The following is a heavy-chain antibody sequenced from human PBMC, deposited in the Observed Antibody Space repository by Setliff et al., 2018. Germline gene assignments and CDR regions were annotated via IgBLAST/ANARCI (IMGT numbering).Heavy chain of an antibody. V-gene: IGHV3-23*01. J-gene: IGHJ4*02. D-gene: IGHD6-13*01. CDR2: ISDTAIGI. CDR3: AKDIVGYSSTWPKRDYFDY. CDR1: GDSFSDYY. Sequence: PSETLSLTCAVYGDSFSDYYWSWIRQPPGKGLEWVSTISDTAIGIYYADSVRGRFTISRDNSKKTLHLQMNSLRAEDTAIYYCAKDIVGYSSTWPKRDYFDYWGQGTLVTVSS.